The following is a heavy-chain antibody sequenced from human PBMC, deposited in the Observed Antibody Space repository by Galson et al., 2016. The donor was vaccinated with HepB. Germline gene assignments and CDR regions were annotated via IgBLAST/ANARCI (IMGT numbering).Heavy chain of an antibody. J-gene: IGHJ4*02. V-gene: IGHV5-51*01. CDR3: ARHVASRSPFDD. D-gene: IGHD2-15*01. CDR2: IFPRDSET. Sequence: QSGAEVKKPGESLQISCKGSGYSFSTYYIAWMRQTPGKGLEWMGFIFPRDSETRYSPSFQGQVIMSVDNSISTAYLQWSSLKASDTATYYCARHVASRSPFDDWAQGTLVTVSS. CDR1: GYSFSTYY.